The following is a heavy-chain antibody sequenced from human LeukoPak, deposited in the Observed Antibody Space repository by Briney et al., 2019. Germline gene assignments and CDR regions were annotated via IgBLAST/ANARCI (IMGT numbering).Heavy chain of an antibody. J-gene: IGHJ4*02. V-gene: IGHV3-23*01. CDR2: ISGSGGST. CDR1: GFTFSGYA. Sequence: GGSLRLSCAASGFTFSGYAMSWVRQAPGKGLEWVSAISGSGGSTYYADSVKGRFTISRDNAKNTLYLQMNSLRAEDTAVYYCARDWFHAIDYWGQGTLVTVSS. CDR3: ARDWFHAIDY. D-gene: IGHD2/OR15-2a*01.